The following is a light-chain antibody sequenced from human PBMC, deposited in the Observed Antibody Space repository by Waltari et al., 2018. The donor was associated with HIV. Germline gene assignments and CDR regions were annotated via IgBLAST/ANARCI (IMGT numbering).Light chain of an antibody. CDR2: DVT. J-gene: IGLJ3*02. CDR3: TSHATADTTV. CDR1: SSDVGGSAF. Sequence: QSALTQPAPVSGSPGQSITISCSVTSSDVGGSAFVSWYQQHPGKSPKLIIYDVTSRPSGVSNRFSGSKSGNTASLTISGLQTEDEADYYCTSHATADTTVFGGGTKLTVL. V-gene: IGLV2-14*01.